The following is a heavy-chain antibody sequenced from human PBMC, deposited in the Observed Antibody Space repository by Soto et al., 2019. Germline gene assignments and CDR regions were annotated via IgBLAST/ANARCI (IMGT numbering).Heavy chain of an antibody. CDR2: ISYDGSNK. CDR1: GFTFSSYG. Sequence: QVQLVESGGGVVQPGRSLRLSCAASGFTFSSYGMHWVRQAPGKGLEWVAVISYDGSNKYYADSVKGRFTISRDNPKNXLYRKMNSLRAEDTAVYYCAKEGIAVAGRVGWFDPWGQGTLVTVSS. J-gene: IGHJ5*02. D-gene: IGHD6-19*01. V-gene: IGHV3-30*18. CDR3: AKEGIAVAGRVGWFDP.